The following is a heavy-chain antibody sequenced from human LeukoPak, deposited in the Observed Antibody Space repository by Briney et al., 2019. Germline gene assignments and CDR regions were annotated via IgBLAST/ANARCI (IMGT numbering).Heavy chain of an antibody. J-gene: IGHJ4*02. CDR2: INPNSGGT. D-gene: IGHD4-17*01. Sequence: ASVKVSCKASGYTFTGYYMHWVRQAPGQGLEWMGWINPNSGGTNYAQKFQGRVTMTRDTSTSTVYMELSSLRSEDTAVYYCATDRGGDYVLSAFNYWGQGTLVTVSS. CDR3: ATDRGGDYVLSAFNY. V-gene: IGHV1-2*02. CDR1: GYTFTGYY.